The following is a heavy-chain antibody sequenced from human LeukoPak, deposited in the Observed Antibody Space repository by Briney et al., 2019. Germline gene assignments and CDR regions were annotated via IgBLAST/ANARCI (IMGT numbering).Heavy chain of an antibody. V-gene: IGHV4-39*01. CDR3: ARSTGWLQEFDY. CDR2: IYYSGST. Sequence: SETLSLTCTVSGGSISGSSYYWGWIRQPPGKGLEWIGNIYYSGSTYYNPSLKSRVTISVDTSKNQFSLKLSSVTAADTAVYYCARSTGWLQEFDYWGQGTLVTVSS. J-gene: IGHJ4*02. CDR1: GGSISGSSYY. D-gene: IGHD5-24*01.